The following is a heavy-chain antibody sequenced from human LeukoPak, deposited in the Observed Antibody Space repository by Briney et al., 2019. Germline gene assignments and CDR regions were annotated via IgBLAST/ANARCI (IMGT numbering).Heavy chain of an antibody. V-gene: IGHV3-49*04. CDR3: TRLVPYLDY. D-gene: IGHD2-2*01. CDR1: GFTFSDYA. Sequence: GGSLRLSCTASGFTFSDYAMSWARQAPGQGLEWLGFIRSKVYGETTEYAASGKGTFTVSRDDSNSLAYLQMNSLQTEDTAVYYCTRLVPYLDYWGQGTLVTVPS. J-gene: IGHJ4*02. CDR2: IRSKVYGETT.